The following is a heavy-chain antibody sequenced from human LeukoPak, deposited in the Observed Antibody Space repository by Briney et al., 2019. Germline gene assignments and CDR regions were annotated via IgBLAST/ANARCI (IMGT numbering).Heavy chain of an antibody. CDR3: AKDRDGYYYYYMDV. D-gene: IGHD3-10*01. V-gene: IGHV3-7*01. CDR2: IKQDGSEK. Sequence: GGSLRLSCAASGFTFSSYWMSWVRQAPGKGLEWVANIKQDGSEKYYVDSVKGRFTISRDNAKDSLYLQMNSLRAEDTAVYYCAKDRDGYYYYYMDVWGKGTTVTVSS. J-gene: IGHJ6*03. CDR1: GFTFSSYW.